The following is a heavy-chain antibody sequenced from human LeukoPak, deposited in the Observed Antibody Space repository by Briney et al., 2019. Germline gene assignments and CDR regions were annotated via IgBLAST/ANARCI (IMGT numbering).Heavy chain of an antibody. V-gene: IGHV3-30*04. CDR3: AREGEALDY. CDR1: GFTFSSYA. CDR2: ILYDGSKT. D-gene: IGHD3-16*01. J-gene: IGHJ4*02. Sequence: GGSLRLSCAASGFTFSSYAMHWVRQAPVKGLEWVAIILYDGSKTYYADSVKGRFTISRDNSKNTLYLQMNSLRVEDTAMYYCAREGEALDYWGQGALVTVSS.